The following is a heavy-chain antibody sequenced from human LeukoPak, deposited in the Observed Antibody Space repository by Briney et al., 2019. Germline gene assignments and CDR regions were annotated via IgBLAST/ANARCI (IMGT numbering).Heavy chain of an antibody. V-gene: IGHV4-30-4*01. CDR3: VRALGYCSGGSCYSPGGAFDI. J-gene: IGHJ3*02. CDR2: IYYSGST. Sequence: PSETLSLTCTVSGGSISSGDYYWRWIRQPPGKGLEWIGYIYYSGSTYYNPSLKSRVTISVDTSKKQFSPKLSSVTAADTAVYYCVRALGYCSGGSCYSPGGAFDIWGQGTMVIVSS. CDR1: GGSISSGDYY. D-gene: IGHD2-15*01.